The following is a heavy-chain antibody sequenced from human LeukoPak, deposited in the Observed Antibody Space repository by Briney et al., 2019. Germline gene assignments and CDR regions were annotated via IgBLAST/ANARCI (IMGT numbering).Heavy chain of an antibody. CDR2: ISGSNSYI. J-gene: IGHJ4*02. D-gene: IGHD1-1*01. Sequence: PGGSLRLSCAASGFTFSSYTMHWIRQAPGKGLEWVSSISGSNSYIFYADSVKGRFTVSRDNAKDSLYLQMDSLRAEDTAVYYCARALTTLTYEGYWGQGTLVTVSS. V-gene: IGHV3-21*01. CDR1: GFTFSSYT. CDR3: ARALTTLTYEGY.